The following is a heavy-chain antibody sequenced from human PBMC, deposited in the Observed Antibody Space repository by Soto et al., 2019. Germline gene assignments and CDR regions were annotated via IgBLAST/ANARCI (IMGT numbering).Heavy chain of an antibody. V-gene: IGHV3-30-3*01. CDR3: ARSAAAGTLGLTYYFDY. J-gene: IGHJ4*02. Sequence: GGSLRLSCAASGFTFSSYAMHWVRQAPGKGLEWVAVISYDGSNKYYADSVKGRFTISRDNSKNTLYLQMNSLRAEDTAVYYCARSAAAGTLGLTYYFDYWGQGTLVTVSS. CDR1: GFTFSSYA. D-gene: IGHD6-13*01. CDR2: ISYDGSNK.